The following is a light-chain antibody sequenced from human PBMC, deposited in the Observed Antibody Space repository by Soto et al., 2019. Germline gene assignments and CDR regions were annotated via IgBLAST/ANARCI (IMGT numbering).Light chain of an antibody. Sequence: QSVLTQPASVSGSPGQSITITCSGTTDDVGSTDSVSWYQHHPGEAPRLVIYEVKNRPSGVPGRFSGSKSVNTASLSISGHQPEDEADYYCRTYTTTGSSIFGSGTKLTVL. CDR3: RTYTTTGSSI. J-gene: IGLJ6*01. CDR1: TDDVGSTDS. CDR2: EVK. V-gene: IGLV2-14*01.